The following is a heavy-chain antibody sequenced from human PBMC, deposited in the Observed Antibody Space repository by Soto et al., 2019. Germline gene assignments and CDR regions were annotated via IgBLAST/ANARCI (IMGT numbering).Heavy chain of an antibody. CDR1: GYSFTTYC. CDR3: ARTRTSSNHSDMDV. Sequence: PGEYLKMPRGGSGYSFTTYCNAWVRQLPGKSMDWMSIAFHGSSDTSNSHAFQGEITSTADNSISTAYRQWSSLKASDSATYYCARTRTSSNHSDMDVWGQGSTVTVSS. CDR2: AFHGSSDT. J-gene: IGHJ6*02. D-gene: IGHD6-13*01. V-gene: IGHV5-51*01.